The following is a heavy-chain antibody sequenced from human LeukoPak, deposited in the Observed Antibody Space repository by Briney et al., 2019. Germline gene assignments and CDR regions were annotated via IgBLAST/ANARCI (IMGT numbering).Heavy chain of an antibody. Sequence: GGSLRLSCAASGFTFSSYAMSWVRQAPGKGLEWVSAISGSGGSTYYADSVKGRFTISRDNSKSTLYLQMNSLRAEDTAVYYCAKESKIFGVVITLGAFDIWGQGTMVTVSS. D-gene: IGHD3-3*01. CDR1: GFTFSSYA. CDR3: AKESKIFGVVITLGAFDI. CDR2: ISGSGGST. J-gene: IGHJ3*02. V-gene: IGHV3-23*01.